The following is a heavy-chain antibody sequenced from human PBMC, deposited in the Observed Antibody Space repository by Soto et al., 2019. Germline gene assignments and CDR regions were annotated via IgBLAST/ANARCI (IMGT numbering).Heavy chain of an antibody. J-gene: IGHJ4*02. Sequence: EVQLVESGGGLVQPGGSLRLSVAASGLTVSSNYMSWFRQAPGKGLEWVSVIYSGGSAYYADSVKGRFTISRDNSKNTLYLQMNSLRAEDTAVYYCARHGYSYGGGYFDYWGQGTLVTVSS. V-gene: IGHV3-66*04. CDR3: ARHGYSYGGGYFDY. D-gene: IGHD5-18*01. CDR1: GLTVSSNY. CDR2: IYSGGSA.